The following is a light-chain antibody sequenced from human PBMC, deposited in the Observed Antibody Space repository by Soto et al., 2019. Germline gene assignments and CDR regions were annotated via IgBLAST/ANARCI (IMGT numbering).Light chain of an antibody. CDR1: SNDVVGYNY. CDR2: DVT. J-gene: IGLJ1*01. V-gene: IGLV2-14*03. Sequence: QSALTQPASVSGSPGQSITISCTGTSNDVVGYNYVSWYQHHPGKAPKLIIYDVTNRPSGVSNPFSGSKSGNMASLTISGLQPEDEADYYCSSYTTSNTRQIVFGTGTKVTVL. CDR3: SSYTTSNTRQIV.